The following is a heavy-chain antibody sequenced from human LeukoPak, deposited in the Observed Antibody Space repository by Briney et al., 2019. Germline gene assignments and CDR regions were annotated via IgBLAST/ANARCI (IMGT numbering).Heavy chain of an antibody. V-gene: IGHV3-23*01. Sequence: GGSLRLSCVASGFTFSRSWMSWVRQAPGKGLEWVSAISGSGGSTYYADSVKGRFTISRDNSKNTLYLQMNSLRAEDTAVYYCAKGGVIKSYYFDYWGQGTLVTVSS. CDR1: GFTFSRSW. CDR3: AKGGVIKSYYFDY. D-gene: IGHD3-10*01. J-gene: IGHJ4*02. CDR2: ISGSGGST.